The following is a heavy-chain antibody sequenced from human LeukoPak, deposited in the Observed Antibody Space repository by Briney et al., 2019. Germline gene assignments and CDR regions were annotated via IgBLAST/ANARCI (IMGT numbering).Heavy chain of an antibody. Sequence: GGSLRLSCAASGFTFSSSWMHWVRQAPGKGLVWVSRINSDGSITNYADSVKGRFTISRDNAKNTLYLQMHSLRAEDTDVYYCARMEVAWGQGTVVTVSS. V-gene: IGHV3-74*01. CDR1: GFTFSSSW. J-gene: IGHJ3*01. D-gene: IGHD3-3*01. CDR2: INSDGSIT. CDR3: ARMEVA.